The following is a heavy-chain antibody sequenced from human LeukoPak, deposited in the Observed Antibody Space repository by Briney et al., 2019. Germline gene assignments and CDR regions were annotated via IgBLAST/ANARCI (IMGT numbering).Heavy chain of an antibody. D-gene: IGHD5-18*01. CDR2: IYPRDSDT. CDR1: GYTFTSYW. V-gene: IGHV5-51*01. Sequence: GESLQISCKGSGYTFTSYWIGWVRQMPGKGLEWMGVIYPRDSDTRYSPSFQDQVTISVDKSISTASLQWSSLKASDTAMYYCARNGPGYSYDIVDAFDIWGQGTMVTVSS. J-gene: IGHJ3*02. CDR3: ARNGPGYSYDIVDAFDI.